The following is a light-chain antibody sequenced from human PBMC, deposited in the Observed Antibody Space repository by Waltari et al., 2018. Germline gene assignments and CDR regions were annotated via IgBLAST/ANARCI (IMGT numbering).Light chain of an antibody. CDR2: SAS. CDR3: QQYDTYSGS. Sequence: DIQVTQSPSTLSASVGDTVTITCRASEDISSWLAWYQQRPGKAPKLLIYSASILENGVPSSFSGSGSGTEFTLTITSLQPDDFATYYCQQYDTYSGSFGQGTALEIK. CDR1: EDISSW. V-gene: IGKV1-5*03. J-gene: IGKJ2*04.